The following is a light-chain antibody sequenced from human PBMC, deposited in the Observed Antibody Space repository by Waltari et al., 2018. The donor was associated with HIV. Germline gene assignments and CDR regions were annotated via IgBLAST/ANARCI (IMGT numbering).Light chain of an antibody. CDR3: QQYGSSPWT. CDR1: PSVSSSY. CDR2: GAS. V-gene: IGKV3-20*01. Sequence: EIVLTQSPGPLSLSPGERATLSCRASPSVSSSYLAWYQQKPGQAPRLLIYGASSRATGIPDRFSGSGSGTDFTLTISRLEPEDFAVYYCQQYGSSPWTFGQGTKVEIK. J-gene: IGKJ1*01.